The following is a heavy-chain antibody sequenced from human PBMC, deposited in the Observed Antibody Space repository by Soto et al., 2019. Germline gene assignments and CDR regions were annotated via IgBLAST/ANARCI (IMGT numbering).Heavy chain of an antibody. CDR3: ARARTRYFDY. J-gene: IGHJ4*02. CDR2: ISAHNGNT. V-gene: IGHV1-18*04. D-gene: IGHD1-20*01. Sequence: QVQLVQSGAEVKKPGASVKVSCKASGYTFTSYGITWVRRVPGQGLEWMGWISAHNGNTDYAQKVQGRVIMTTDTSTSTAYMELRSLTSDDTAVYYCARARTRYFDYWGQGTLVTVSS. CDR1: GYTFTSYG.